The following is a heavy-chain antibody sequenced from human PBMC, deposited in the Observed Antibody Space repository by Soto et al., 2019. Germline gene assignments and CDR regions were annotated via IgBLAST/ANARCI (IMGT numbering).Heavy chain of an antibody. D-gene: IGHD4-17*01. Sequence: SETLSLTCAVSGGSISSSNWWSWVRQPPGKGLEWIGEIYHSGSTNYNPSLKSRVTISVDKSKNQFSLKLSSVTTADTALYYCARTTAVSNTLRPRYFLDYWGQGTFVTVSS. J-gene: IGHJ4*02. V-gene: IGHV4-4*02. CDR2: IYHSGST. CDR3: ARTTAVSNTLRPRYFLDY. CDR1: GGSISSSNW.